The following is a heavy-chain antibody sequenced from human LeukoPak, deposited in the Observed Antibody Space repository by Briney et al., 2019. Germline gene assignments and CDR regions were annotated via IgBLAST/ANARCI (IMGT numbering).Heavy chain of an antibody. CDR3: ANSMTTGFYYYGMDV. Sequence: ETLSLTCTVSGGSISSSSYYWGWVRQAPGKGLEWVSAISGSGGSTYYADSVKGRFTISRDNSKNTLYLQMNSLRVEDTAVYYCANSMTTGFYYYGMDVWGQGTTVTVSS. CDR2: ISGSGGST. J-gene: IGHJ6*02. V-gene: IGHV3-23*01. CDR1: GGSISSSSYY. D-gene: IGHD4-11*01.